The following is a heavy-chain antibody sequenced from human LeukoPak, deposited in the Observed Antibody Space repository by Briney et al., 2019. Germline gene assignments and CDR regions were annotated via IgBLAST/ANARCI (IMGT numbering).Heavy chain of an antibody. D-gene: IGHD3-10*01. CDR2: ISYDGSNK. V-gene: IGHV3-30*18. CDR1: GFTFSSYG. CDR3: AKDNYGSGSTYYYYGMDV. J-gene: IGHJ6*02. Sequence: GGSLRLSCAASGFTFSSYGMHWVRQAPGKGLEWVAVISYDGSNKYYADSVKGRFAISRDNSKNTLYLQMNSLRAEDTAVYYCAKDNYGSGSTYYYYGMDVWGQGTTVTVSS.